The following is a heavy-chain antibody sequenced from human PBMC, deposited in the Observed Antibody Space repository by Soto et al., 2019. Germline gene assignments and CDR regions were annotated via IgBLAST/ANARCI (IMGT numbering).Heavy chain of an antibody. J-gene: IGHJ5*02. D-gene: IGHD3-3*01. V-gene: IGHV1-69*13. CDR1: GGTFSSYA. Sequence: GASLKVSCKASGGTFSSYAISWVRQAPGQGLEWMGGIIPIFGTANYAQKVQGRVTITADESTSTAYMELSSLRSEDTAVYYCARGLRGDDFWSGYYLRPGNWFDPWGQGTLVTVSS. CDR2: IIPIFGTA. CDR3: ARGLRGDDFWSGYYLRPGNWFDP.